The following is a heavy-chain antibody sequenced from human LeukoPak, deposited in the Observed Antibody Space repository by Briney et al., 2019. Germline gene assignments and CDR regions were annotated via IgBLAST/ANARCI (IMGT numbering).Heavy chain of an antibody. D-gene: IGHD4-23*01. CDR1: GFTVSGNY. V-gene: IGHV3-53*01. Sequence: GGSLRLSCAVSGFTVSGNYMSWVRQAPGKGLEWVSLIYSGGTTYYADSVKGRFTISRDNSKNTLYLQMNSLRAEDTAVYYCARRAGGYSHPYDYWXXGILVTVSS. J-gene: IGHJ4*02. CDR2: IYSGGTT. CDR3: ARRAGGYSHPYDY.